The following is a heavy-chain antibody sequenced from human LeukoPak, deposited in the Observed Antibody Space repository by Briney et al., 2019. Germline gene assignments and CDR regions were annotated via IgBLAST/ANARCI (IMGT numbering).Heavy chain of an antibody. CDR2: ISDRGGST. D-gene: IGHD3-10*01. CDR1: GISLSNYG. J-gene: IGHJ4*02. V-gene: IGHV3-23*01. CDR3: AKRGVVIRGILVIGYHQEAYHYDF. Sequence: GGSLRLSCVVSGISLSNYGMTWVRQAPGKGLEWASYISDRGGSTTYADSVKGRFTISRDTSLNTLFLQMNNLRADDTAVYFCAKRGVVIRGILVIGYHQEAYHYDFWGQGVLVTVSS.